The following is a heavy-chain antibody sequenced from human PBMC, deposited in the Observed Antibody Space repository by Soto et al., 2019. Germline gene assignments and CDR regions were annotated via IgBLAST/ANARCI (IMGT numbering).Heavy chain of an antibody. CDR3: ARGGWFSGSYPGQYFDY. Sequence: SETLSLTCTVSGGSISSYYWSWIRQPPGKGLEWIGYIYYSGSTNYNPSLKSRVTISVDTSKNQFSLKLSSVTAADTAVYYCARGGWFSGSYPGQYFDYWGQGTLVTVSS. V-gene: IGHV4-59*01. J-gene: IGHJ4*02. D-gene: IGHD1-26*01. CDR2: IYYSGST. CDR1: GGSISSYY.